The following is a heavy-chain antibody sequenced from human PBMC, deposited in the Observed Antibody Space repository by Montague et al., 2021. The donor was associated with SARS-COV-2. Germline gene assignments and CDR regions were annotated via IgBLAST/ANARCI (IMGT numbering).Heavy chain of an antibody. J-gene: IGHJ3*01. CDR2: IYDSGXT. D-gene: IGHD3-10*02. Sequence: SETLSLTCTVSDGSISSSNYYWDWIRQPPGKGLEWFGSIYDSGXTXYXXXXKXRVTISVDTSKNHFSLKLSTVTAADTAVYYRARRVRKLLPVATTFGGFAFWGQGTRVTVSS. V-gene: IGHV4-39*02. CDR3: ARRVRKLLPVATTFGGFAF. CDR1: DGSISSSNYY.